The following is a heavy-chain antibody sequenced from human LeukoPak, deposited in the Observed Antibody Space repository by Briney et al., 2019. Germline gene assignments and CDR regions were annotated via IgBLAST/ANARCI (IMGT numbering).Heavy chain of an antibody. J-gene: IGHJ4*02. Sequence: SQTLSLTCAVSGGSISSGGYSWSWIRQPPGKGLEWFGYIYHSGSTYYNPSLKSRVTISVDRSKNQFSLKLSSVTAADTAVYYCARSTTVTTAAFDYWGQGTLVTVSS. V-gene: IGHV4-30-2*01. CDR1: GGSISSGGYS. CDR3: ARSTTVTTAAFDY. CDR2: IYHSGST. D-gene: IGHD4-17*01.